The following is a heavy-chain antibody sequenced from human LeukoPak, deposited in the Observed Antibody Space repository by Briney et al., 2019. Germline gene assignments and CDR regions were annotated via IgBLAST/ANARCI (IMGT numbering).Heavy chain of an antibody. V-gene: IGHV3-7*05. CDR3: ARDSHYSSDY. J-gene: IGHJ4*02. CDR2: IKEDGSEK. Sequence: TGGSLRLSCAASGFTFSSYWMSWVRQAPGKGLECVANIKEDGSEKYYVASVKGRFTISRDNAKNSLYLHMDSVRAEDTAVYYCARDSHYSSDYWGQGTLVTVSS. CDR1: GFTFSSYW. D-gene: IGHD6-6*01.